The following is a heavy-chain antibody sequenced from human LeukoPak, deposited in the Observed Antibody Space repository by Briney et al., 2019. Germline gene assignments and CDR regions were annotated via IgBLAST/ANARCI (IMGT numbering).Heavy chain of an antibody. CDR2: IYYSGNT. J-gene: IGHJ6*03. CDR1: GGSIRDTSYY. D-gene: IGHD5-24*01. Sequence: PSETLSLTCTVSGGSIRDTSYYWGWIRQPPGKGLEWIGSIYYSGNTYYNPSLMSRVTISVDTSKNQFSLHLSSVTAADTAVYYCARAREMATINYYYYYMDVWGKGTTVTVSS. V-gene: IGHV4-39*07. CDR3: ARAREMATINYYYYYMDV.